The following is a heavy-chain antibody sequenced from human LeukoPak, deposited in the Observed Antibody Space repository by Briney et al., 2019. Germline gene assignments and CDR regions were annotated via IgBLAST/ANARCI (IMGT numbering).Heavy chain of an antibody. D-gene: IGHD3-22*01. CDR1: GFTVSSNH. CDR3: ARDLGRYDSNQGPLDAFDI. J-gene: IGHJ3*02. V-gene: IGHV3-53*01. CDR2: IYSAGST. Sequence: GGSLRLSCAASGFTVSSNHMSWVRQAPGKGLEWVSVIYSAGSTYYADSVKGRFTISRDNSKNTLYLQMNSLRAEDTAIYYCARDLGRYDSNQGPLDAFDIWGQGTMVTVSS.